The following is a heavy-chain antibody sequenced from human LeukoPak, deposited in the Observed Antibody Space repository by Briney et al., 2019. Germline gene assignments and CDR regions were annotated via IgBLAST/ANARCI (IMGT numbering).Heavy chain of an antibody. V-gene: IGHV3-30*04. D-gene: IGHD2-15*01. J-gene: IGHJ4*02. CDR3: ARDSQGRYCSGGCCYGGRFDY. CDR1: GFTFSSYA. Sequence: GGSLRLSCAASGFTFSSYAMHWVRQAPGKGLEWVAVISYDGSNKYYADSVKGRFTISRDNSKNTLYLQMNSLRAEDTAVYYCARDSQGRYCSGGCCYGGRFDYWGQGTLVTVSS. CDR2: ISYDGSNK.